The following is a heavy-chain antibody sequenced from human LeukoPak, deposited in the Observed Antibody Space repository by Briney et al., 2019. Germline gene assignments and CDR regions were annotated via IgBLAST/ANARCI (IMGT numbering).Heavy chain of an antibody. V-gene: IGHV1-69*13. CDR1: GGTFSSYA. CDR2: IIPIFGTA. J-gene: IGHJ4*02. Sequence: SVKVSCKASGGTFSSYAISWVRQAPGQGLEWMGGIIPIFGTANYAQEFQGRVTITADESTSTAYMELSSLRSEDTAVYYCARVGSLGLVQGFDYWGQGTLVTVSS. D-gene: IGHD6-19*01. CDR3: ARVGSLGLVQGFDY.